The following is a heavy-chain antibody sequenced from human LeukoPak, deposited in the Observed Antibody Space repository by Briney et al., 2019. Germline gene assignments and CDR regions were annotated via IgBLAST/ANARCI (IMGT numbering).Heavy chain of an antibody. Sequence: GGSLRLSCAASGFTFSSYWMHWVRQAPGKGLVWASRINSDGSSTSYADSVKGRFTISRDNAKNTLYLQMNSLRAEDTAEYYCARGPPPMYSSSRTSDYWGQGTLVTVSS. D-gene: IGHD6-13*01. V-gene: IGHV3-74*01. J-gene: IGHJ4*02. CDR1: GFTFSSYW. CDR2: INSDGSST. CDR3: ARGPPPMYSSSRTSDY.